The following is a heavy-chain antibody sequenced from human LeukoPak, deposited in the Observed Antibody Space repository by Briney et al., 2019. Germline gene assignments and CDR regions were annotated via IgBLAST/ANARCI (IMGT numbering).Heavy chain of an antibody. CDR2: IYSDGRT. Sequence: GGSLRLSCAASGFIVSNKYMTWVRQAPGKGLEWVSLIYSDGRTYYADSVRGRCTISRDNSKNTLYLQMNSLRAEDTAVYYCATQLDIVVVPAAKPADYWGQGTLVTVSS. CDR1: GFIVSNKY. V-gene: IGHV3-53*01. J-gene: IGHJ4*02. CDR3: ATQLDIVVVPAAKPADY. D-gene: IGHD2-2*02.